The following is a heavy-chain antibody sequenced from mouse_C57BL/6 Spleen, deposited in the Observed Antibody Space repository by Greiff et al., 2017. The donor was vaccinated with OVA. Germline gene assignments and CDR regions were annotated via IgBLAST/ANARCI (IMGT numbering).Heavy chain of an antibody. D-gene: IGHD1-1*01. CDR3: AEGLTTVVAYWYFDV. J-gene: IGHJ1*03. CDR1: GYSITSGYY. Sequence: EVQLQQSGPGLVKPSQSLSLTCSVTGYSITSGYYWNWIRQFPGNKLEWMGYISYDGSNNYNPSLKNRISFTRDTSKNQFFLKLNSVTTEDTATYYCAEGLTTVVAYWYFDVWGTGTTVTVSS. CDR2: ISYDGSN. V-gene: IGHV3-6*01.